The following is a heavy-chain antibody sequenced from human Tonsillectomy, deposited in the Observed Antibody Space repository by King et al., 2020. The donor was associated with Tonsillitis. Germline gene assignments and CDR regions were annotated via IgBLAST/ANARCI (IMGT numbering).Heavy chain of an antibody. CDR3: ATATFYYDSSGYYPFDL. Sequence: MQLVQSGPEVKKPGTSVKVSCKASGFTFTGSAMQWVRQARGQRLEWIGWIVVGSGKTNYAHKFQERSTITRDMAPSTAYMELSSLRSEDTAVYYFATATFYYDSSGYYPFDLWGQGTLVTVSS. CDR2: IVVGSGKT. V-gene: IGHV1-58*02. CDR1: GFTFTGSA. J-gene: IGHJ4*02. D-gene: IGHD3-22*01.